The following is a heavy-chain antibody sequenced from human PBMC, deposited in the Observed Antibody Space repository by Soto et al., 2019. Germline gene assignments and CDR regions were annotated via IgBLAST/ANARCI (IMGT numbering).Heavy chain of an antibody. CDR3: AKDLRSGSYIYYYFGMDV. CDR2: ISYDGSNK. Sequence: GGSLRLSCAASGFTFSSFGMHWVRQAPGKGLEWVAVISYDGSNKYYADSVKGRFTISRDNSKNTLYLQMSSLRAEDTAVYYCAKDLRSGSYIYYYFGMDVWGQGTTVTVSS. CDR1: GFTFSSFG. V-gene: IGHV3-30*18. D-gene: IGHD3-10*01. J-gene: IGHJ6*02.